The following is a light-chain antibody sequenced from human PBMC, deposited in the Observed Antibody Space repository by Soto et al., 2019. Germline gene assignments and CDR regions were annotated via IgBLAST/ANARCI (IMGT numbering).Light chain of an antibody. V-gene: IGKV3-20*01. J-gene: IGKJ4*01. CDR3: QQYGYLVT. CDR1: QSITNNY. CDR2: GAS. Sequence: EIVLTQSPGTLSLYTGERATLSCRASQSITNNYLAWYQQKPGRAHRLLIYGASSRATGIPDRFSGSGSGTDFTLTISRLEPEDFAMYYCQQYGYLVTFGGGTKVDIK.